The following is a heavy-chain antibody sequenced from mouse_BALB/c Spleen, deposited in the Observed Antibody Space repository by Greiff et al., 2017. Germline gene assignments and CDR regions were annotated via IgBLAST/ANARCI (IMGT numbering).Heavy chain of an antibody. CDR3: ATLLRLRNFAY. D-gene: IGHD1-2*01. Sequence: EVNVVESGGGLVKPGGSLKLSCAASGFTFSSYAMSWVRQSPEKRLEWVAEISSGGSYTYYPDTVTGRFTISRDNAKNTLYLEMSSLRSEDTAMYYCATLLRLRNFAYWGQGTLVTVSA. CDR2: ISSGGSYT. V-gene: IGHV5-9-4*01. CDR1: GFTFSSYA. J-gene: IGHJ3*01.